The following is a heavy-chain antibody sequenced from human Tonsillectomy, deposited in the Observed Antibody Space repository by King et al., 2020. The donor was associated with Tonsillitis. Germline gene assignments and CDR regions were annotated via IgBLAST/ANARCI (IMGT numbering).Heavy chain of an antibody. Sequence: QLVQSGAEVKKPGSAVKVSCKTSGGTFSSYVISWVRQAPGQGLEWMGGIIPIIGTANYAQKFQGRVTITADESTSTAYMDLSSLRSEDTAVYYCASPPAGYCSSTSCRYAFDIWGQGTMVTVSS. D-gene: IGHD2-2*01. CDR3: ASPPAGYCSSTSCRYAFDI. V-gene: IGHV1-69*01. J-gene: IGHJ3*02. CDR2: IIPIIGTA. CDR1: GGTFSSYV.